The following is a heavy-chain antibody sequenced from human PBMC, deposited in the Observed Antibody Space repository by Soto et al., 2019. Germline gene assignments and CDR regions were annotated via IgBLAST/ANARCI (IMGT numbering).Heavy chain of an antibody. CDR3: ARPALEYYYDNNGYSSDC. J-gene: IGHJ4*02. CDR2: IIPVFGTA. Sequence: QVQLVQSGAEVRKPGSSVKVSCKASGGTFSTYVISWVRQAPGQGLEWMGGIIPVFGTAHYAHKFQGRVTLTADESTSTAYRELRSLRSEDTVVYYCARPALEYYYDNNGYSSDCWGQGTLVTVSS. D-gene: IGHD3-22*01. CDR1: GGTFSTYV. V-gene: IGHV1-69*12.